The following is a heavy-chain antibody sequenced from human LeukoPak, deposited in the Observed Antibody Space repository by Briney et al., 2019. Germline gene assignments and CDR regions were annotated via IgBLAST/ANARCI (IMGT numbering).Heavy chain of an antibody. CDR3: TRVGFGNTPHPIDY. J-gene: IGHJ4*02. CDR1: GRSISSYY. V-gene: IGHV4-59*01. CDR2: SYYTGST. Sequence: SETLSLTCTVPGRSISSYYWSSIRQPPGKGLEWIGYSYYTGSTSYNPSLKSRVTISVDTSKNQFSLKLRSVTAADTAVYYCTRVGFGNTPHPIDYWGQGTLVTVSS. D-gene: IGHD4-23*01.